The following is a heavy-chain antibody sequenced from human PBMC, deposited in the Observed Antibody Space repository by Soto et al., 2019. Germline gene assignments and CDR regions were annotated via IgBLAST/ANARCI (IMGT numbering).Heavy chain of an antibody. J-gene: IGHJ4*02. CDR2: INPNSGGT. D-gene: IGHD2-15*01. Sequence: XSVKVSCKASGYTFTCYYMNWVRQAPGQGLEWMGWINPNSGGTNYAQKFQGWVTMTRDTSISTAYMELSRLRSDDTAVYYCARDHGSGALHYWGQGSLVTVSS. CDR1: GYTFTCYY. V-gene: IGHV1-2*04. CDR3: ARDHGSGALHY.